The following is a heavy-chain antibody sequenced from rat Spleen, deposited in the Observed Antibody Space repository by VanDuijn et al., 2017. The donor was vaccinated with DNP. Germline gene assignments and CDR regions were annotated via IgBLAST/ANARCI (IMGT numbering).Heavy chain of an antibody. D-gene: IGHD1-6*01. J-gene: IGHJ2*01. CDR3: ARYYGYFDY. CDR2: IGSDGYAP. V-gene: IGHV5S13*01. CDR1: GFTFSDYY. Sequence: EVQLVESGGGLVQPGRSLKLSCAASGFTFSDYYMAWVRQAPTRGLEWVAYIGSDGYAPYYGVSVKGRFTISRDNAKNTQYLQMDSLRSEDTATYYCARYYGYFDYWGQGVMVTVSS.